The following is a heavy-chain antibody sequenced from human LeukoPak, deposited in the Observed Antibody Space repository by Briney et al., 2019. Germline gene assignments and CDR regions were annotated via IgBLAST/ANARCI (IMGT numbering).Heavy chain of an antibody. CDR2: ISTSSYDI. CDR3: AKNSHDYGNSADY. CDR1: GFTFSIYS. J-gene: IGHJ4*02. D-gene: IGHD4-11*01. Sequence: GGSLRLFCAASGFTFSIYSMIWVRHARGKGLEWVSSISTSSYDIYYADSVKGHFTISRDNAKNSLYLQMNSLRAEDTAMYYCAKNSHDYGNSADYWGQGTLVTVSS. V-gene: IGHV3-21*01.